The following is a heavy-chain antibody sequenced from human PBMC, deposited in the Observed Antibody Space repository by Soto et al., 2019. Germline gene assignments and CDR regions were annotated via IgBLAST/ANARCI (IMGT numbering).Heavy chain of an antibody. CDR3: ARDQFYSDSSGYLNFDY. Sequence: ASVKVSCKASGYTFTSYGISWVRQAPGQGLEWMGWTSAYNGNTNYAQKLQGRVTMTTDTSTSTAYMELRSLRSDDTAVYYCARDQFYSDSSGYLNFDYWGQGTLVTVSS. J-gene: IGHJ4*02. V-gene: IGHV1-18*01. CDR2: TSAYNGNT. CDR1: GYTFTSYG. D-gene: IGHD3-22*01.